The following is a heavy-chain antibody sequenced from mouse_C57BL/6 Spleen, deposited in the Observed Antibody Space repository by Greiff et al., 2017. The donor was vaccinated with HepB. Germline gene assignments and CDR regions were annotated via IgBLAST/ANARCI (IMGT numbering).Heavy chain of an antibody. CDR2: INPSNGGT. CDR1: GYTFTSYW. CDR3: ARGTRVVARPWYFDV. Sequence: QVQLQQPGTELVKPGASVKLSCKASGYTFTSYWMHWVKQRPGQGLEWIGNINPSNGGTNYNEKFKSKATLTVDKSSSTAYMQLSSLTSEDSAVYYCARGTRVVARPWYFDVWGTGTTVTVSS. J-gene: IGHJ1*03. V-gene: IGHV1-53*01. D-gene: IGHD1-1*01.